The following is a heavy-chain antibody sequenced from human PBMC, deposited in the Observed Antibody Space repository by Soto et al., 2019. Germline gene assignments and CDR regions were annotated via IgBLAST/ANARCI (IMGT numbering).Heavy chain of an antibody. CDR1: GGSISSYY. V-gene: IGHV4-59*08. CDR3: ARQGYSSSWNSDYNWFDP. Sequence: PSETLSLTCTVSGGSISSYYWSWIRQPPGKGLEWIGYIYYSGSTNYNPSLKSRVTISVDTSKNQFSLKLSSVTAADTAVYYCARQGYSSSWNSDYNWFDPWGQGTLVTV. J-gene: IGHJ5*02. D-gene: IGHD6-13*01. CDR2: IYYSGST.